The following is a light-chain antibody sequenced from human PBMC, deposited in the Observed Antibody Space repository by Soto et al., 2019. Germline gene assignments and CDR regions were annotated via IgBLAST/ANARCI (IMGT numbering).Light chain of an antibody. CDR1: QSVSRGF. V-gene: IGKV3-20*01. CDR3: HQYGTSPWT. Sequence: EIVLTQSPGTLSLSPGERATLSCRASQSVSRGFLAWYQQKPGQAPRLLVDGVSGRATGIPDRLSGSGSGTDFTLTISRVEPEDIAVYYCHQYGTSPWTFGQGTKV. CDR2: GVS. J-gene: IGKJ1*01.